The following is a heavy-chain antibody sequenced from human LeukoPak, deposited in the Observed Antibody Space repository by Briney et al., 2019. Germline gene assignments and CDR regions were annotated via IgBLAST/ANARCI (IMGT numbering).Heavy chain of an antibody. J-gene: IGHJ4*02. D-gene: IGHD1/OR15-1a*01. CDR3: ARDTVEQAFDY. CDR2: ISYDGSNK. V-gene: IGHV3-30*04. Sequence: GGSLRLSCAASGFTFSSYAMHWVRQAPGKGLEWVAVISYDGSNKYYADSVKGRSTISRDNSKNTLYLQMNSLRAEDTAVYYCARDTVEQAFDYWGQGTLVTVSS. CDR1: GFTFSSYA.